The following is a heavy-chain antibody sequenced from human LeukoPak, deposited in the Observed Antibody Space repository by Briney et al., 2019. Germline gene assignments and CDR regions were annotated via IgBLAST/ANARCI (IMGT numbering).Heavy chain of an antibody. CDR3: ATRKLGNDY. Sequence: SETLSLTRTLSGGSVSTYYWSWIRQSPGKGLEWIGYIYYTETIYNPSLKSRVTISADTSKNQFSLKLYSVTAADTAVYYCATRKLGNDYWGQGTLVTVSS. D-gene: IGHD7-27*01. CDR1: GGSVSTYY. J-gene: IGHJ4*02. V-gene: IGHV4-59*02. CDR2: IYYTET.